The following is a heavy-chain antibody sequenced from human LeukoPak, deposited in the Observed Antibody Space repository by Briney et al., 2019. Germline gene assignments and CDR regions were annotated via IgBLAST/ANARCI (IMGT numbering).Heavy chain of an antibody. J-gene: IGHJ4*03. CDR3: ARVYCSGGSCYVDY. D-gene: IGHD2-15*01. Sequence: SETLSLTCTVSGDSISSGCYHWGWIRQHPGKGLEWIGHIYYCETNYYNPSPKKRVTISIVTCKTQFSLKRSSVTAADTAVYYCARVYCSGGSCYVDYWGQGALVTVSS. CDR2: IYYCETN. V-gene: IGHV4-31*03. CDR1: GDSISSGCYH.